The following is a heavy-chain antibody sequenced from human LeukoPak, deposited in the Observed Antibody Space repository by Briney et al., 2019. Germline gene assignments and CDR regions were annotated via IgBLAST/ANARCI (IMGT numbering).Heavy chain of an antibody. CDR1: GGSIISSDYH. Sequence: TSETLSLTCTVSGGSIISSDYHWGWVRQPPGKGLEWIGEINHSGSTNYNPSLKSRVTISVDTSKNQFSLKLSSVTAADTAVYYCARRLDVSSSWPDYWGQGALVTVSS. CDR2: INHSGST. D-gene: IGHD6-13*01. V-gene: IGHV4-39*07. CDR3: ARRLDVSSSWPDY. J-gene: IGHJ4*02.